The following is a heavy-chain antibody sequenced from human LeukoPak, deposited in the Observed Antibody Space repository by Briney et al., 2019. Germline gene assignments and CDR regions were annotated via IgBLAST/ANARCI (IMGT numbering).Heavy chain of an antibody. Sequence: SVKVSCKASGGTFSSYAISWVRQAPGQGLEWMGGIIPIFGTASYAQKFQGRVTITTDESTSTAYMELSSLRSEDTAVYYCASTYYYDSSGYYYGFDYWGQGTLVTVSS. V-gene: IGHV1-69*05. J-gene: IGHJ4*02. CDR2: IIPIFGTA. CDR1: GGTFSSYA. D-gene: IGHD3-22*01. CDR3: ASTYYYDSSGYYYGFDY.